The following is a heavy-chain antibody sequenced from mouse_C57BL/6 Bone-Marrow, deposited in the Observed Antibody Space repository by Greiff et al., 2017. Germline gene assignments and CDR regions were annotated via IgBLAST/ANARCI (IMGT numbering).Heavy chain of an antibody. CDR2: ISSGGSYT. CDR3: ARPHEHDWCAY. Sequence: EVHLVESGGDLVKPGGSLKLSCAASGFTFSSYGMSWVRQTPDKRLEWVATISSGGSYTYYPDSVKGRFTISRDNAKNTLYLQMSSLKSEDTAMYYCARPHEHDWCAYCGQGTLVTVSA. V-gene: IGHV5-6*01. CDR1: GFTFSSYG. J-gene: IGHJ3*01.